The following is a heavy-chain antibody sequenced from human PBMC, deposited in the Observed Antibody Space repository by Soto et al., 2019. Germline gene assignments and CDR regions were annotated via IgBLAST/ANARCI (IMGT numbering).Heavy chain of an antibody. V-gene: IGHV4-59*08. CDR3: ATSTGWTGFDF. J-gene: IGHJ4*02. CDR2: MHYSGNT. D-gene: IGHD2-8*02. Sequence: SETLSLTCSVSGGSISRYYCSWVRQPPGKGLEWIGHMHYSGNTRYNPSLKSRATVSLDTSKNQFSLKLSSVTAADTAVYYCATSTGWTGFDFWGQGTLVTVSS. CDR1: GGSISRYY.